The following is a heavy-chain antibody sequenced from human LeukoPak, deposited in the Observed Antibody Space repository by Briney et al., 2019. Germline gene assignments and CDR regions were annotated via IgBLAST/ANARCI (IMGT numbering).Heavy chain of an antibody. J-gene: IGHJ4*02. CDR1: GFTFSSYA. V-gene: IGHV3-30*04. CDR3: ARVLRIAAADPFDY. Sequence: QPGGSLGLSCAASGFTFSSYAMHWVRQAPGKGLEWVAVISYDGSNKYYADSVKGRFTISRDNSKNTLYLQMNSLRAEDTAVYYCARVLRIAAADPFDYWGQGTLVTVSS. D-gene: IGHD6-13*01. CDR2: ISYDGSNK.